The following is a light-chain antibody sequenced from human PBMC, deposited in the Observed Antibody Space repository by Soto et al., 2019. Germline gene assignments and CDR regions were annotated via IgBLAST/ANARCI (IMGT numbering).Light chain of an antibody. CDR3: QQYNNWPKM. CDR2: GAS. J-gene: IGKJ1*01. Sequence: EIVMTQSPATLSVSPGERATLSCRASQSVSSDLAWYHQKPGQAPRLLISGASTRATGIPARFSGSGSGTEFTLTISSLQSEDFAVYYCQQYNNWPKMFGQGTKVDIK. V-gene: IGKV3-15*01. CDR1: QSVSSD.